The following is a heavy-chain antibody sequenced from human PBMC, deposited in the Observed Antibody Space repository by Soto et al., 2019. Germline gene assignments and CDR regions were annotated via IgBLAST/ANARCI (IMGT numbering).Heavy chain of an antibody. CDR2: IYWNDDK. J-gene: IGHJ6*02. CDR1: GFSLSTSGVG. D-gene: IGHD3-3*01. CDR3: AHIDGRFEWLSPSYYYYGMDV. V-gene: IGHV2-5*01. Sequence: SGPTLVNPTQTPTLTCTFSGFSLSTSGVGVGWIRQPPGKALEWLALIYWNDDKRYSPSLKSRLTITKDTSKNQVVLTMTKMDPVHTAKYYWAHIDGRFEWLSPSYYYYGMDVWGRGTTVTVSS.